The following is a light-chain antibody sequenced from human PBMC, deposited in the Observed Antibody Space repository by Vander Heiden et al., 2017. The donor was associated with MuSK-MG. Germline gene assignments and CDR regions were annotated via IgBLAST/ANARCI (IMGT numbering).Light chain of an antibody. Sequence: PGERATLSCRASQSVSTYLAWYQQKPGQAPRLLIYDASVRATGIPARFSGSGSGTDFTLTISSLEPEDFAVYYCQQRGNWPLFTFGRGTKVDIK. CDR2: DAS. CDR1: QSVSTY. CDR3: QQRGNWPLFT. J-gene: IGKJ3*01. V-gene: IGKV3-11*01.